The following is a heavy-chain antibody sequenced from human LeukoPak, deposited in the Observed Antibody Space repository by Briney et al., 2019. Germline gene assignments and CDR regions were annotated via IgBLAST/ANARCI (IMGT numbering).Heavy chain of an antibody. V-gene: IGHV1-24*01. CDR2: FDPEDGET. CDR3: ATLRLERPTRLVAPDAFDI. Sequence: ASVKVSCKVSGYTLTELSMHWVRQAPGKGLEWRGGFDPEDGETIYAQKFQGRVTMTEDTSTDTAYMELSSLRSEDTAVYYCATLRLERPTRLVAPDAFDIWGQGTMVTVSS. J-gene: IGHJ3*02. CDR1: GYTLTELS. D-gene: IGHD1-1*01.